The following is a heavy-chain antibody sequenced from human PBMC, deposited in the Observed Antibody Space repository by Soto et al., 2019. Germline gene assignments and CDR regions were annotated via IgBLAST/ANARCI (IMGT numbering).Heavy chain of an antibody. CDR2: IYYSGST. Sequence: TLSLTCTVSGGSISSGDYYWSWIRQPPGKGLEWIGYIYYSGSTYYNPSLKSRVTISVDTSKNQFSLKLSSVTAADTAVYYCARGSGSYDILTGYYIPYYYGMDVWGQGTTVTVSS. CDR1: GGSISSGDYY. J-gene: IGHJ6*02. D-gene: IGHD3-9*01. V-gene: IGHV4-30-4*01. CDR3: ARGSGSYDILTGYYIPYYYGMDV.